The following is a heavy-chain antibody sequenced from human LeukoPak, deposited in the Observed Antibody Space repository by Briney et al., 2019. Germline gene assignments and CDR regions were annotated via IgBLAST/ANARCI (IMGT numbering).Heavy chain of an antibody. D-gene: IGHD1-26*01. J-gene: IGHJ5*02. Sequence: SETLSLXCTVSGGSIGSSSYYWGWIRQSPGKGLEWVGSIYYSGTTYYNPSLMSRVTISVDTSKNHFPLRLSSVTAADTAVYYCARGPGWDGSYYVVRSMGNWFDPWGQGTLVTVSS. V-gene: IGHV4-39*02. CDR2: IYYSGTT. CDR3: ARGPGWDGSYYVVRSMGNWFDP. CDR1: GGSIGSSSYY.